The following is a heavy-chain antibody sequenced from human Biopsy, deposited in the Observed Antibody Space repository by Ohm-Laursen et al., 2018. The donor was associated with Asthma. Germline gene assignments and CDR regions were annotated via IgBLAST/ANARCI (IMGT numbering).Heavy chain of an antibody. D-gene: IGHD3-16*01. CDR3: ARSYDSDSYPVLVLDY. CDR2: ILTKFDIT. J-gene: IGHJ4*02. V-gene: IGHV1-69*04. Sequence: GASVKVSCKASGGTFSNSAFSWVRQAPGHGLEWMGTILTKFDITSYAEKFQGRVTITADKSTSTTYMELSRLRSEDTAVYYCARSYDSDSYPVLVLDYWGQGTLVTVSS. CDR1: GGTFSNSA.